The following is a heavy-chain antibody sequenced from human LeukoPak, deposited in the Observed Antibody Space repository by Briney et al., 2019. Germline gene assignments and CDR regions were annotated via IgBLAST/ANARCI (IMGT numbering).Heavy chain of an antibody. D-gene: IGHD2-8*02. CDR3: AKDRVVYAPYYYYYGMDV. J-gene: IGHJ6*02. Sequence: GRSLRLSCAASGFAFDDYAMHWVRQAPGKGLEWVSGISWNSGSIGYADSVKGRFTISRDNAKNSLYLQMNSLRAEDTALYYCAKDRVVYAPYYYYYGMDVWGQGTTVTVSS. CDR1: GFAFDDYA. CDR2: ISWNSGSI. V-gene: IGHV3-9*01.